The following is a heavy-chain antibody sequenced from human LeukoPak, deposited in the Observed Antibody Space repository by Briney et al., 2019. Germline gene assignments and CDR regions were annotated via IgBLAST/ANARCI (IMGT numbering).Heavy chain of an antibody. Sequence: GGSLRLSCAASGFTFSSYSMNWVRQAPGKGLEWVANIKQDGSEKYYVDSVKGRFTISRDNAKNSLYLQMNSLRAEDTAVYYCARVGSSSWYHYYYYYMDVWGKGTTVTVSS. D-gene: IGHD6-13*01. CDR3: ARVGSSSWYHYYYYYMDV. CDR2: IKQDGSEK. J-gene: IGHJ6*03. V-gene: IGHV3-7*01. CDR1: GFTFSSYS.